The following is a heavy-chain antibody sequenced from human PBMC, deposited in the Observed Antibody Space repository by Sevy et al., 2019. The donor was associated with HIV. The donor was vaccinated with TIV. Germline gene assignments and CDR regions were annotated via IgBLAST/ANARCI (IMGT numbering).Heavy chain of an antibody. J-gene: IGHJ4*02. D-gene: IGHD2-15*01. CDR1: GHTFNAYY. CDR2: INPNNGDT. CDR3: AAPEPPCSGGTCYDFDY. Sequence: ASVKVSCKTSGHTFNAYYTHWVRQAPGQGLEWMAWINPNNGDTNSAQKFQGRVTITSVTSISTTYMELCRLTSDDTGTAYCAAPEPPCSGGTCYDFDYWGQGTLVTVSS. V-gene: IGHV1-2*02.